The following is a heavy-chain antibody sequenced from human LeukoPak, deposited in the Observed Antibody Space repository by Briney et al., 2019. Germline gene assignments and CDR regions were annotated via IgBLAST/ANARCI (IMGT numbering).Heavy chain of an antibody. Sequence: PSETLSLTCTVSGGSISNSNCHWGWTRQPPGKGLEWIGSIYYSGSTYYNPSLKSRVTISIDTSKNQFSLKLSSVTAADTAVYYCARFRGDSALVGNYWGQGTLVTVSS. J-gene: IGHJ4*02. CDR2: IYYSGST. V-gene: IGHV4-39*07. D-gene: IGHD5-18*01. CDR1: GGSISNSNCH. CDR3: ARFRGDSALVGNY.